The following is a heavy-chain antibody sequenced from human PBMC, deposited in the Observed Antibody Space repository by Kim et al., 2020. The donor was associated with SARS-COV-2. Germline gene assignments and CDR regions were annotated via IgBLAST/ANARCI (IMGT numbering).Heavy chain of an antibody. D-gene: IGHD2-21*01. CDR3: ARVRGALRVNWVGT. CDR1: GYSLNIFG. CDR2: VSARSAVT. V-gene: IGHV1-18*01. J-gene: IGHJ5*02. Sequence: ASVKVSCKASGYSLNIFGISWVRQAPGQGLEWMGWVSARSAVTTYAQNFQGRVTLTTDTSTNTAYLEVKGLRSDDTAVYYCARVRGALRVNWVGTWGQGTRVTVSS.